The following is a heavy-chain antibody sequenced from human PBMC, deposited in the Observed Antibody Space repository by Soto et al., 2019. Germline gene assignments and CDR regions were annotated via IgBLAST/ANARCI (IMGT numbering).Heavy chain of an antibody. CDR3: AAGFFSGRYPKGMDV. CDR1: GGSFSGYY. Sequence: SETLSLTCAVYGGSFSGYYWSWIRQPPGKGLEWIGEINHSGSTNYNPSLKSRVTISVDMSTSTAYMELSSLRSEDTAVYYCAAGFFSGRYPKGMDVWGQGTTVTVSS. J-gene: IGHJ6*02. V-gene: IGHV4-34*01. CDR2: INHSGST. D-gene: IGHD6-19*01.